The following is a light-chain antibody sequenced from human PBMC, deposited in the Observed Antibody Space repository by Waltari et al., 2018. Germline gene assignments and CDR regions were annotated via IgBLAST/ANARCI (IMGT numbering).Light chain of an antibody. V-gene: IGKV3-20*01. J-gene: IGKJ1*01. Sequence: EIVLTQDPGILSLSPGERATLSCRASQSVSRTLAWYQQKPGQAPRLLIYGASTWATGIPDRFSGGGSGTDFSLTISRLEPEDFAVYYCQHYVRLPATFGQGTKGDIK. CDR2: GAS. CDR1: QSVSRT. CDR3: QHYVRLPAT.